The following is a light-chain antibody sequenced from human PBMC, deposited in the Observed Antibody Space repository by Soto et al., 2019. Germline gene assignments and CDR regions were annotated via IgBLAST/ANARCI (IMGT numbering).Light chain of an antibody. CDR1: QRLVFSDGNPD. CDR2: KVS. J-gene: IGKJ1*01. CDR3: LQGTPWPSP. V-gene: IGKV2-30*01. Sequence: VVMTQSPLSLPVTLGQPASISSRSRQRLVFSDGNPDLNWFQQRPGQSPRRLIYKVSIRDSGVPDRFNGSGSGPDFTLKISRVEAEDVDVYYCLQGTPWPSPLGQGTNVELQ.